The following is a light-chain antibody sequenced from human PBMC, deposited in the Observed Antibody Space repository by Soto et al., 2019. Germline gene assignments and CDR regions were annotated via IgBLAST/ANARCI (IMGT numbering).Light chain of an antibody. J-gene: IGLJ1*01. CDR2: RNN. Sequence: SLLTQPPSASVTPGQRVTISCSGSSPNIGSNYVYWYQQLPGTAPKLLIYRNNQRPSGVPDRFSGSKSGTSASLAISGLRSEDEADYYCAAWDDSLSGPVFGTGTKVTVL. V-gene: IGLV1-47*01. CDR3: AAWDDSLSGPV. CDR1: SPNIGSNY.